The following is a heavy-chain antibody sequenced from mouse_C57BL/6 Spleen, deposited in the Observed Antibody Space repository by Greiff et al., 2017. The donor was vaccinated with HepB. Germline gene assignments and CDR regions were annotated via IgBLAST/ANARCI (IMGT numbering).Heavy chain of an antibody. Sequence: VQLQQPGTELVKPGASVKLSCKASGYTFTSYWIHWVKQRPGQGLEWIGNINPSNGGTNYNEKFKSKATLTVDKSSSTAYMQLSSLTSEDSAVYYCARDHYGSRAWFAYWGQGTLVTVSA. CDR1: GYTFTSYW. CDR2: INPSNGGT. J-gene: IGHJ3*01. V-gene: IGHV1-53*01. D-gene: IGHD1-1*01. CDR3: ARDHYGSRAWFAY.